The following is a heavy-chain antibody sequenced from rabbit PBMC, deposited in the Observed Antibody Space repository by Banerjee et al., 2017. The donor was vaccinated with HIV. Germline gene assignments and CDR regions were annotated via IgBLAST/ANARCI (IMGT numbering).Heavy chain of an antibody. CDR2: IYTGGDST. Sequence: QQQLEESGGGLVKPEGSLTLTCKASGFDFSSSYYMCWVRQAPGKGLEWIACIYTGGDSTYYASWAKGRFPISKPSSTTVPLQMTSLTAADTASYFCARTAGSGVYTMYYFNLWGPGTLVTVS. V-gene: IGHV1S45*01. CDR1: GFDFSSSYY. CDR3: ARTAGSGVYTMYYFNL. D-gene: IGHD8-1*01. J-gene: IGHJ4*01.